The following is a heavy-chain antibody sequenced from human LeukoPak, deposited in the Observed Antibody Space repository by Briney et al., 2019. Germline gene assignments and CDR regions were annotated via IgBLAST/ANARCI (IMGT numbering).Heavy chain of an antibody. D-gene: IGHD5-12*01. Sequence: GGSLRLSCAASGFTFSSYAMSWVRQAPGKGLEWVSAISGSGGSTYYADSVKGRFTISRDNSKNTLYLQMNSLRAEDTAEYYCAKDSPLAWGYSGYNWDLSRGDCFDYWGQGTLVTVSS. CDR1: GFTFSSYA. CDR3: AKDSPLAWGYSGYNWDLSRGDCFDY. V-gene: IGHV3-23*01. J-gene: IGHJ4*02. CDR2: ISGSGGST.